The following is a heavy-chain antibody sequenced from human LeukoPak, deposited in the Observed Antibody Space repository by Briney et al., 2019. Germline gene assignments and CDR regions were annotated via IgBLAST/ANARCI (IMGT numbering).Heavy chain of an antibody. V-gene: IGHV3-21*01. CDR1: GFTFSSYS. J-gene: IGHJ4*02. D-gene: IGHD1-26*01. CDR2: ISSSSSYI. CDR3: ARQGEVGATYYFDY. Sequence: GRSLRLSCAASGFTFSSYSMNWVRQAPGKGLEWVSSISSSSSYIYYADSVKGRFTISRDNAKNSLYLQMNSLRAEDTAVYYCARQGEVGATYYFDYWGQGTLVTVSS.